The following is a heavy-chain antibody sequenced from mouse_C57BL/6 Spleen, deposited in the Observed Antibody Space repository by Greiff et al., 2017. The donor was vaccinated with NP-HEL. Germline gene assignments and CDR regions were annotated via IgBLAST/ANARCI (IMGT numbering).Heavy chain of an antibody. D-gene: IGHD1-1*01. CDR2: INPGSGGT. Sequence: QVQLQQSGAELVRPGTSVKVSCKASGYAFTNYLIEWVKQRPGQGLEWIGVINPGSGGTNYNEKFKGKATLTADKSSSTAYMQLSSLTSEDSAVYFCARERDLTTVVAPDYWGQGTTLTVSS. CDR3: ARERDLTTVVAPDY. J-gene: IGHJ2*01. V-gene: IGHV1-54*01. CDR1: GYAFTNYL.